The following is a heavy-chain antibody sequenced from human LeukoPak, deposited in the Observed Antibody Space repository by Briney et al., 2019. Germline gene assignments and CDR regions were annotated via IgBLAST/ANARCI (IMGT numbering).Heavy chain of an antibody. J-gene: IGHJ4*02. D-gene: IGHD5-18*01. CDR2: IYYSGST. V-gene: IGHV4-39*07. Sequence: SETLSLTCTVSGGSISSSSYYWGWIRQPPGKGLEWIGSIYYSGSTYYNPSLKSRVTISVDTSKNQFSLKLSSVTAADTAVYYCARSSWIQLFYYFDYWGQGTLVAVSS. CDR3: ARSSWIQLFYYFDY. CDR1: GGSISSSSYY.